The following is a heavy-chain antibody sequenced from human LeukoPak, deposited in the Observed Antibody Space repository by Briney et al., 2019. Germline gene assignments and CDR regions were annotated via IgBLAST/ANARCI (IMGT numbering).Heavy chain of an antibody. CDR2: ISSSSSYI. D-gene: IGHD6-13*01. CDR3: AREHTPYSSSWSEIFAEYFQH. V-gene: IGHV3-21*01. CDR1: GFTFSSYS. J-gene: IGHJ1*01. Sequence: PGGSLRLSCAASGFTFSSYSMNWVRQAPGKGLEWVSSISSSSSYIYYADSVKGRFTISRDNAKNSLYLQMNSLRAEDTAVYYCAREHTPYSSSWSEIFAEYFQHWGQGTLVTVSS.